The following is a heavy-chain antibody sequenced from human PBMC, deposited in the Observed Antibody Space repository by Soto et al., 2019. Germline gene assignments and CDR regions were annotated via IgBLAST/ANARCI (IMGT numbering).Heavy chain of an antibody. V-gene: IGHV3-23*04. D-gene: IGHD3-22*01. CDR1: GFTVSSNY. Sequence: EVQLVESGGGLIQPGGSLRLSCAASGFTVSSNYMSWVRQAPGKGLEWVSAISGSGGSTYYADSVKGRFTISRDNSKNTLYLQMNSLRAEDTAVYYCAKVPSSSGYYYDYWGQGTLVTVSS. CDR2: ISGSGGST. J-gene: IGHJ4*02. CDR3: AKVPSSSGYYYDY.